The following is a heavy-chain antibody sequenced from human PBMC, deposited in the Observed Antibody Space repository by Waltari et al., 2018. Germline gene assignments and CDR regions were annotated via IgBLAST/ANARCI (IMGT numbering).Heavy chain of an antibody. Sequence: QVQLVQSGAEVKKPGSSVKVSCKASGGTFSSYAISWVRQAPGQGLEWMGRVSPNLRTAHDAQQVQGRGTMTADKSTSTAYMGLSSLRAEDTAVYYCARGGGLRDGYHYYLDYWGQGTLVTVSS. CDR2: VSPNLRTA. D-gene: IGHD5-12*01. CDR3: ARGGGLRDGYHYYLDY. V-gene: IGHV1-69*08. J-gene: IGHJ4*02. CDR1: GGTFSSYA.